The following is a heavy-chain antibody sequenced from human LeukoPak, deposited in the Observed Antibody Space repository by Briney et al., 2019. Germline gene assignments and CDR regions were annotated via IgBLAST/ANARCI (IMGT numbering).Heavy chain of an antibody. CDR2: ISGSNT. Sequence: GGSLRLSCIASGFTFTCYAMNWVRQAPGKGLEWVSGISGSNTYYADSVKGRFTISRDSSKNTMYLQMNNLRAEDTAVYYCSKDDCVNGICYFDKWGQGTLVTVSS. J-gene: IGHJ4*02. V-gene: IGHV3-23*01. CDR3: SKDDCVNGICYFDK. D-gene: IGHD2-8*01. CDR1: GFTFTCYA.